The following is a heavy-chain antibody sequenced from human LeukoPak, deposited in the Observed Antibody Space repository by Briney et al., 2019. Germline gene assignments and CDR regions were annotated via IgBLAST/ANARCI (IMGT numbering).Heavy chain of an antibody. CDR2: ISGGGGST. CDR3: AKFRPVTSVAGTIFHY. CDR1: GFTFTSYA. J-gene: IGHJ4*02. D-gene: IGHD6-19*01. V-gene: IGHV3-23*01. Sequence: PGGSLRLSCAASGFTFTSYAMSWVRQAPGKGLEWVSAISGGGGSTYYADSVKGRFTISRDNSKNTLCLQMNTLRAEDTAVYYCAKFRPVTSVAGTIFHYWGQGTLVTVSS.